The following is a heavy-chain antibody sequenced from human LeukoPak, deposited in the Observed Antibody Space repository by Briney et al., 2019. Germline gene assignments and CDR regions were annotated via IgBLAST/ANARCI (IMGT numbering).Heavy chain of an antibody. CDR1: GFTFDDYG. Sequence: GGSLRLSCAASGFTFDDYGMSWVRHAPGKGLEWVSGINWDGGSTVYADSVKGRFTISRDNAKNSLYLQMNSLRAEDTAVYYCAKQDYYYYYMDVWGKGTTVTISS. V-gene: IGHV3-20*04. CDR3: AKQDYYYYYMDV. D-gene: IGHD1/OR15-1a*01. J-gene: IGHJ6*03. CDR2: INWDGGST.